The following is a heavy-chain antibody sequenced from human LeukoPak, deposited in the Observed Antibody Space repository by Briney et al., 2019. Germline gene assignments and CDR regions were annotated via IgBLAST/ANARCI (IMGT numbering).Heavy chain of an antibody. V-gene: IGHV1-2*02. CDR2: INPNSGGT. J-gene: IGHJ4*02. CDR1: GYTFTGYY. D-gene: IGHD2-2*01. CDR3: ARVVVPATNYDY. Sequence: ASVKVSCKASGYTFTGYYMHWVRQAPGQGLEWMGWINPNSGGTNYAQKFQGRVTMTRDTSISTAYMELSRLRSDDTAVYYCARVVVPATNYDYWGQGTLVTVSS.